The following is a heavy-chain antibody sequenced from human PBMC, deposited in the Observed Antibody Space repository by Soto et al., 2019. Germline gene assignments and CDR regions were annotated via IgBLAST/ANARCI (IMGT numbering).Heavy chain of an antibody. V-gene: IGHV5-10-1*01. Sequence: GESLKISCKVSVYSFTSYWISWVRQMPGKGLEWMGRIDPSDSYTNYSPSFQGHVTISADKSISTAYLQWSSLKASDTAMYYCARLADDYGDYVDSEVVDPWGQGTLVTVSS. CDR2: IDPSDSYT. CDR3: ARLADDYGDYVDSEVVDP. CDR1: VYSFTSYW. D-gene: IGHD4-17*01. J-gene: IGHJ5*02.